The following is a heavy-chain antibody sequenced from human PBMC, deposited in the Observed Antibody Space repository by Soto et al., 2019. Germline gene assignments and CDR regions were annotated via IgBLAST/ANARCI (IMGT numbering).Heavy chain of an antibody. D-gene: IGHD3-10*01. CDR2: ISWNSGSI. V-gene: IGHV3-9*01. Sequence: GGSLRLSCAASGFTFDDYAMHWVRQAPGKGLEWVSGISWNSGSIGYADSVKGRFTISRDNAKNSLYLQMNSLRAEDTALYYCAKDGGSGSYRYMDVWGKGTTVTVSS. J-gene: IGHJ6*03. CDR1: GFTFDDYA. CDR3: AKDGGSGSYRYMDV.